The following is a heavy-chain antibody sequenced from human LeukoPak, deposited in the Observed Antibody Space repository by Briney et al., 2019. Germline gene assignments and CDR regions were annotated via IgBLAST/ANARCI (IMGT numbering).Heavy chain of an antibody. CDR3: ARILLYCSGGSCYSEDY. D-gene: IGHD2-15*01. Sequence: SGPALLKPTPTLTLTCTFSGFSLSTRGMRVRWIRQPPGKALEWLTLIDWDDGKFYSTSLKTRITISKESTKNQVVLTMTNMDPVDTATYYCARILLYCSGGSCYSEDYWGQGTLVTVSS. CDR1: GFSLSTRGMR. CDR2: IDWDDGK. J-gene: IGHJ4*02. V-gene: IGHV2-70*04.